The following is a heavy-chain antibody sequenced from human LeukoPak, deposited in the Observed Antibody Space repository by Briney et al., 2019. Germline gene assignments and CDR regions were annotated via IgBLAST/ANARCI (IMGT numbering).Heavy chain of an antibody. CDR3: ARAPLSVYYYDSSGYLDY. Sequence: GRSLRLSCAASGFTFSSYTMHWVRQAPGKGLEWVAVISYDGSNKYYADSVKGRFTVSRDNSKNTLYLQMNNLRAEDTAVYYCARAPLSVYYYDSSGYLDYWGQGTLVTVSS. CDR1: GFTFSSYT. J-gene: IGHJ4*02. V-gene: IGHV3-30-3*01. CDR2: ISYDGSNK. D-gene: IGHD3-22*01.